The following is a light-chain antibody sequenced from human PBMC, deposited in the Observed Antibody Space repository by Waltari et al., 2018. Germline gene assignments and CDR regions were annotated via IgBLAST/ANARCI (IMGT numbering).Light chain of an antibody. CDR3: YSATDNYRV. CDR2: KDR. V-gene: IGLV3-27*01. Sequence: SYELTQPSSVSVSPGQTARITCSGDVFAKKYARCFQQKPGQAPVVVIYKDRQRPSGIPERFSGSSSGTTVTLTISGAQVEDEGDYYCYSATDNYRVFGGGTKLTVL. J-gene: IGLJ3*02. CDR1: VFAKKY.